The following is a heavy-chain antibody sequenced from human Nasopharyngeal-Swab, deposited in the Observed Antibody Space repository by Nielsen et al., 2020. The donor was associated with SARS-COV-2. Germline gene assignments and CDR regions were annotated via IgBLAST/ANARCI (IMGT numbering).Heavy chain of an antibody. J-gene: IGHJ3*02. CDR1: GYTFTSYG. CDR3: ASNPLHCSSTSGYHDAFDI. V-gene: IGHV1-18*01. D-gene: IGHD2-2*01. CDR2: ISAYNGNT. Sequence: ASVKVSCKASGYTFTSYGISWVRQAPVQGLEWMGWISAYNGNTNYAQKLQGRVTMTTDTSTSTAYMELRSLRSDDTAVYYWASNPLHCSSTSGYHDAFDIWGQGTMGTVSS.